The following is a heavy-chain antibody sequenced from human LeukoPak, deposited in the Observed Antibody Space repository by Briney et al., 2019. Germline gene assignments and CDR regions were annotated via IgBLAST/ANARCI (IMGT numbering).Heavy chain of an antibody. D-gene: IGHD3-9*01. CDR1: GFTFSSYE. Sequence: GGSLRLSCAASGFTFSSYEMNWVRQAPGKGLEWVANIKQDGSEKYYVDSVKGRFTISRDNAKNSLYLQMNSLRAEDTAVYYCAREDDILTGYYPLGFDYWGQGTLVTVSS. J-gene: IGHJ4*02. CDR3: AREDDILTGYYPLGFDY. CDR2: IKQDGSEK. V-gene: IGHV3-7*01.